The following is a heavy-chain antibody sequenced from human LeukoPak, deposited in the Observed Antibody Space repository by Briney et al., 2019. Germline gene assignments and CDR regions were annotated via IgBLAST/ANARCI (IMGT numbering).Heavy chain of an antibody. V-gene: IGHV4-59*01. D-gene: IGHD3-22*01. CDR3: ARAGAVGGYYSSPAPSNFDQ. J-gene: IGHJ4*02. CDR2: IYDSGST. Sequence: SETLSLTCTVSGGSIRRYYWTWIRQPPGKGLEWIGYIYDSGSTDYNPSLKSRVTISVDTSKNQISLKVNSVTAADTAVYYCARAGAVGGYYSSPAPSNFDQWGQGTLVTVSS. CDR1: GGSIRRYY.